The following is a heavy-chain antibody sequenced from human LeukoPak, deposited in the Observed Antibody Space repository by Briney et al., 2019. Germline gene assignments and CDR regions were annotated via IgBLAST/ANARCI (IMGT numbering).Heavy chain of an antibody. CDR2: IYYSGST. J-gene: IGHJ6*03. V-gene: IGHV4-30-4*01. CDR1: GGSISSADYL. D-gene: IGHD3-22*01. CDR3: ARDEYYYDSSGYYYYMDV. Sequence: SGTLSLTCTVSGGSISSADYLWSWIRQPPGKGLEWIGYIYYSGSTYYKPSLKSRVTISLDTSKNQFSLKLSSVTAADTAVYYCARDEYYYDSSGYYYYMDVWGKGTTVTVSS.